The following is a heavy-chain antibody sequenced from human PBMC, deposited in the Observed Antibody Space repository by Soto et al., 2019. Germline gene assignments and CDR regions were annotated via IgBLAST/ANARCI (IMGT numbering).Heavy chain of an antibody. Sequence: QVQLQESGPGLVKPSQTLSLTCTVSGGSISSSGYYWSWIRQHPEKGLEWIGNIYYSGGTYYNPSLKSRLTISIDTSNNQFSLKLSSVTAADTAIYYCARAAYGVYGRLNWFDPWGQGTLVTVSS. D-gene: IGHD4-17*01. CDR3: ARAAYGVYGRLNWFDP. CDR2: IYYSGGT. J-gene: IGHJ5*02. CDR1: GGSISSSGYY. V-gene: IGHV4-31*03.